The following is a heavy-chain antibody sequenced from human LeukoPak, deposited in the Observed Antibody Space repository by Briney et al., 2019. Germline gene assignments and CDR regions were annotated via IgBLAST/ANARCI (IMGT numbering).Heavy chain of an antibody. V-gene: IGHV4-59*08. J-gene: IGHJ4*02. D-gene: IGHD5-12*01. Sequence: PSETLSLTCTVSGGSISPYYWSWIRQSPGKGLEFIAWTHYSGRTYYHPSFKSRVTISLGTSKNQFSLRLSSVTAADTAVYYCARHSQATSNPLDYWGQGTLVTVSS. CDR2: THYSGRT. CDR3: ARHSQATSNPLDY. CDR1: GGSISPYY.